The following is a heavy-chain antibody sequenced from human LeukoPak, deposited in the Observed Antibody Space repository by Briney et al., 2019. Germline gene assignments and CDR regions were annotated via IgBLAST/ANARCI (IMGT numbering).Heavy chain of an antibody. V-gene: IGHV1-46*01. Sequence: ASVKVSCKASGYTFTSYYMHWVRQAPGQGPEWMGIINPRGGSTDYAQKFQGRDTMTSDTSTSTIYMELNSLRSDDTAVYFCARVGITAATADYWGQGTLVTVSS. CDR1: GYTFTSYY. J-gene: IGHJ4*02. CDR3: ARVGITAATADY. CDR2: INPRGGST. D-gene: IGHD6-25*01.